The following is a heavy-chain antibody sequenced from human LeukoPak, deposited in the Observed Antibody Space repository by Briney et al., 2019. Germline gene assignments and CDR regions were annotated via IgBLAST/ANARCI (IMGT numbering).Heavy chain of an antibody. V-gene: IGHV3-21*01. CDR1: GFTFSSYS. J-gene: IGHJ6*03. CDR2: ISSSSSYI. CDR3: AGAPARYCCGGSCYYYYYMDV. Sequence: GGSLRLSCAASGFTFSSYSMNWVRQAPGKGLEWVSSISSSSSYIYYADSVKGRFTISRDNAKNSLYLQMNSLRAEDTAVYYCAGAPARYCCGGSCYYYYYMDVWGKGTTVTVSS. D-gene: IGHD2-15*01.